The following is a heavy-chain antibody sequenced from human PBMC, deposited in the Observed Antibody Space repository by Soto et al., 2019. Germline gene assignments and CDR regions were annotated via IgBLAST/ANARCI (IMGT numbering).Heavy chain of an antibody. J-gene: IGHJ4*02. CDR1: GGSISSGGYS. D-gene: IGHD6-13*01. CDR3: AREGSQQPFDY. CDR2: IYYSGST. V-gene: IGHV4-31*11. Sequence: SETLSLTCAVSGGSISSGGYSWSWIRQHPGKGLEWIGYIYYSGSTYYNPSLKSRVTISVDTSKNQFSLKLSSVTAADTAVYYCAREGSQQPFDYWGQGTLVTVSS.